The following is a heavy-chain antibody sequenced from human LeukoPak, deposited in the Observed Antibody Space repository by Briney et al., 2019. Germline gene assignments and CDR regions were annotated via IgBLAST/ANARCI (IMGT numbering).Heavy chain of an antibody. V-gene: IGHV4-34*01. J-gene: IGHJ4*02. CDR2: INHSGST. CDR1: GGSFSGYY. CDR3: ARGRAY. Sequence: SETLSLTCAVYGGSFSGYYWSWIRQPPGKGLEWIGEINHSGSTNYNPSLKRQVTISVDTSKNQFSLKLSSVTAADTAVYYCARGRAYWGQGTLVTVSS.